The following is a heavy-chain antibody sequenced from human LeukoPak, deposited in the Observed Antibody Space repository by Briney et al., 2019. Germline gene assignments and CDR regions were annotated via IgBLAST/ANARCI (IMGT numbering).Heavy chain of an antibody. Sequence: APVKVSCKASGYTFTGYYMHWVRQAPGQGLEWMGRINPNSGGTNYAQKFQGRVTMTRDTSISTAYMELSRLRSDDTAVYYCARGWLAETTVVTPYNYWGQGTLVTVSS. J-gene: IGHJ4*02. D-gene: IGHD4-23*01. V-gene: IGHV1-2*06. CDR3: ARGWLAETTVVTPYNY. CDR2: INPNSGGT. CDR1: GYTFTGYY.